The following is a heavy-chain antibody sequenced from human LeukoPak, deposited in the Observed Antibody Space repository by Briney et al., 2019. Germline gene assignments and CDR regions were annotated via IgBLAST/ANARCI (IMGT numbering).Heavy chain of an antibody. CDR1: GFTFDDYA. V-gene: IGHV3-9*01. D-gene: IGHD6-19*01. CDR2: ISWNSGSI. J-gene: IGHJ3*02. CDR3: AKVRVIAVAGLGYDAFDI. Sequence: PGGSLRLSCAASGFTFDDYAMHWVRQAPGKGLEWVSGISWNSGSIGYADSVKGRFTISRDNAKNSLYLQMNSLRAEDTALYYCAKVRVIAVAGLGYDAFDIWGQGTLVTVSS.